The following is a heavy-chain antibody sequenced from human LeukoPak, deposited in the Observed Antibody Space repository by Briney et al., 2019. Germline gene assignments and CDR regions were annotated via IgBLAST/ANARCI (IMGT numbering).Heavy chain of an antibody. CDR3: ARQYSSSWYRFDP. V-gene: IGHV1-2*06. J-gene: IGHJ5*02. D-gene: IGHD6-13*01. Sequence: VKVSCKASGYTFTGYYMHWVRQAPGQGLEWIGRINPNSGGTNYAQKFQGRVTMTRDTSISTAYMELSRLRSDDTAVYYCARQYSSSWYRFDPWGQGTLVTVSS. CDR1: GYTFTGYY. CDR2: INPNSGGT.